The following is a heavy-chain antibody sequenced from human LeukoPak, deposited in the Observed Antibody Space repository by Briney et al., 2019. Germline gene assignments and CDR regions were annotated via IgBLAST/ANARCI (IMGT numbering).Heavy chain of an antibody. D-gene: IGHD1-1*01. J-gene: IGHJ4*02. Sequence: ASVKVSCKASGGTFSSYTISWVRQAPGQGLEWMGRIIPILGIANYAQKFQGRVTITADKSTSTAYMELSSLRSKDTAVYYCARALRSTTTIDYWGQGTLVTVSS. CDR2: IIPILGIA. CDR1: GGTFSSYT. V-gene: IGHV1-69*02. CDR3: ARALRSTTTIDY.